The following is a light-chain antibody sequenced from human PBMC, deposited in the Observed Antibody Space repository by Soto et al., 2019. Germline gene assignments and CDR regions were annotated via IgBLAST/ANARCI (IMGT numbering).Light chain of an antibody. CDR3: QSYDTNLSAWV. CDR1: SSNIGAGYD. V-gene: IGLV1-40*01. CDR2: GNN. Sequence: QSVLTQPPSVSGAPGQRVTISCTGSSSNIGAGYDVHWYQHLPGTAPKLLIYGNNNWPSGVPDRFSGSPSGTSASLAITGLQAEDEADYYCQSYDTNLSAWVFGGGTQLTVL. J-gene: IGLJ3*02.